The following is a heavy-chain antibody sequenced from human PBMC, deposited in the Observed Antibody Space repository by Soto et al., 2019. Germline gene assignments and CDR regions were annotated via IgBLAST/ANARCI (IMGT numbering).Heavy chain of an antibody. Sequence: ASVKVSCKASGYTFTSYGISWVRQAPGQGLEWMGWISAYNGNTNYAQKLQGRVTMTTDTSTSTAYMELRSLRSDDTAVYYCARDESYYGSGSYNWFDPWGQGTLVTVSS. CDR2: ISAYNGNT. D-gene: IGHD3-10*01. CDR3: ARDESYYGSGSYNWFDP. V-gene: IGHV1-18*01. J-gene: IGHJ5*02. CDR1: GYTFTSYG.